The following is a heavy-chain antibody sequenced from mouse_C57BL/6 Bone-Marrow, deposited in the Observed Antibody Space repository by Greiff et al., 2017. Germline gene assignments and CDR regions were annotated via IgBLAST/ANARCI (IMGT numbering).Heavy chain of an antibody. CDR1: GYTFTSYW. J-gene: IGHJ4*01. V-gene: IGHV1-5*01. Sequence: VQLQQSGTVLARPGASVKMSCKTSGYTFTSYWMHWVKQRPGQGLEWIGAIYPGNSDTSYNQKFKGKAKLTAVTSASTAYMELSSLTNEDSAVYYCTRGHYGNYDYAMDYWGQGTSVTVSS. CDR3: TRGHYGNYDYAMDY. CDR2: IYPGNSDT. D-gene: IGHD2-1*01.